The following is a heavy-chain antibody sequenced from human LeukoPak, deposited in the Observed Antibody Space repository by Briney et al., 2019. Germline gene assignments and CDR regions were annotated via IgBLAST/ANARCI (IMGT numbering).Heavy chain of an antibody. CDR3: ARGGIAAAGTSFDY. Sequence: KPSETLSLTCTVSGGSISSSSYYWGWIRQPPGKGLEWIGSIYYSGSTYYNPSLKSRVTISVDTSKNQFSLKLSSVTAADTAVYYCARGGIAAAGTSFDYWGQGTLVTVSS. CDR2: IYYSGST. D-gene: IGHD6-13*01. J-gene: IGHJ4*02. V-gene: IGHV4-39*01. CDR1: GGSISSSSYY.